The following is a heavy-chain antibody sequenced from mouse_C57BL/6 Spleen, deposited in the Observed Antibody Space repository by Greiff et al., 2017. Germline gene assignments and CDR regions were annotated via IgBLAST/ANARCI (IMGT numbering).Heavy chain of an antibody. Sequence: VQLQQSGAELVKPGASVKISCKASGYAFSSYWMNWVKQRPGKGLEWIGQIYPGDGDTNYNGKFKGKATLTADKSASTAYMQLSSLTSEDSAVYFCARSDYDYGREDYWGQGTSVTVSS. J-gene: IGHJ4*01. D-gene: IGHD1-1*01. CDR3: ARSDYDYGREDY. V-gene: IGHV1-80*01. CDR1: GYAFSSYW. CDR2: IYPGDGDT.